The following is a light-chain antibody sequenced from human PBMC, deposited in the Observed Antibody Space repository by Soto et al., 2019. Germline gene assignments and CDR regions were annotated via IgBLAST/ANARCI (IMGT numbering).Light chain of an antibody. V-gene: IGKV3-15*01. Sequence: EVVMTQAPATLAVSPGERATLYCRASQTVSRNLAWYQQRPGQAPRLLIYDISNRATGVPARFSGSGSATEFTLPIRSLQSEDFAVYFCQQYNNWPSFGQGTRLEIK. CDR1: QTVSRN. J-gene: IGKJ5*01. CDR2: DIS. CDR3: QQYNNWPS.